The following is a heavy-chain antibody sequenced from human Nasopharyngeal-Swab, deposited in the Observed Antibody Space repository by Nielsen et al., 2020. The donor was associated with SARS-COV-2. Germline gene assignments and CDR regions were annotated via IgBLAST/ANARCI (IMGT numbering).Heavy chain of an antibody. D-gene: IGHD2-21*01. CDR2: IIPIFGTA. V-gene: IGHV1-69*01. CDR3: AREMVMVSAPDY. Sequence: WVRQAPGQGLEWMGGIIPIFGTANYAQKFQGRVTITADESTSTAYMELSSLRSEDTAVYYCAREMVMVSAPDYWGQGTLVTVS. J-gene: IGHJ4*02.